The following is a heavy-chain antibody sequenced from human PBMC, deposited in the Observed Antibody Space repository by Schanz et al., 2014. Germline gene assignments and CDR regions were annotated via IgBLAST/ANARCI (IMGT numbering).Heavy chain of an antibody. CDR2: FIVDSGNT. J-gene: IGHJ4*02. V-gene: IGHV3-23*04. D-gene: IGHD6-19*01. Sequence: VQLVESGGGVVKPGGSLRLSCAASGFTFRDYYMSWIRQAPGKGLEWVSGFIVDSGNTYYAGSVKGRFSISRDYSKNTLYLQMSSLRAEDTAIYYCAKLSSSGRLAGYFDYWGQGALVTVSS. CDR1: GFTFRDYY. CDR3: AKLSSSGRLAGYFDY.